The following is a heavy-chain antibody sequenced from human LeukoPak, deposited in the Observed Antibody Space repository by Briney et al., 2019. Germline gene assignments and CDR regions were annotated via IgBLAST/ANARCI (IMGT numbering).Heavy chain of an antibody. D-gene: IGHD3-22*01. CDR1: GFTFSDYY. V-gene: IGHV3-11*04. CDR3: ARDERGYYYDSSGYSIDY. CDR2: ISSSSSTI. Sequence: GGSLRLSCAASGFTFSDYYMSWIRQAPGKGLEWVSYISSSSSTIYYADSVKGRFTISRDNAKNSLYLQMNSLRAEDTAVYYCARDERGYYYDSSGYSIDYWGQGTLVTVSS. J-gene: IGHJ4*02.